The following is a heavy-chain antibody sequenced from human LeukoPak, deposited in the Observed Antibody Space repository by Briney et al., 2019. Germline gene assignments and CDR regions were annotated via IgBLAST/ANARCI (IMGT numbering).Heavy chain of an antibody. Sequence: PGGSLRLSCAASGFTFSSYAMNRVRQAPGKGLEWVSSNSGSGGSTYYADSVTGRFTISRDNSKNTLYLQMISLRAEDTAVYYCAKDPGRTGTTYRFDYWGQGTLVTVSS. CDR2: NSGSGGST. CDR3: AKDPGRTGTTYRFDY. CDR1: GFTFSSYA. J-gene: IGHJ4*02. D-gene: IGHD1-1*01. V-gene: IGHV3-23*01.